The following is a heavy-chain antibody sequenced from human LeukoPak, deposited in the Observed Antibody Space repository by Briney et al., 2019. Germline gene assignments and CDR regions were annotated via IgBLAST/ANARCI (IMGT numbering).Heavy chain of an antibody. CDR3: AGGSSDGFGELLVDP. Sequence: SVKVSCKASGGTFSSYGISWVRQAPGQGLEWMGGIIPIFASANYAQKFQGRVTITADESTSTVYMELSSLRSEDTAVYYCAGGSSDGFGELLVDPWGQGTLVTVSS. D-gene: IGHD3-10*01. J-gene: IGHJ5*02. V-gene: IGHV1-69*13. CDR1: GGTFSSYG. CDR2: IIPIFASA.